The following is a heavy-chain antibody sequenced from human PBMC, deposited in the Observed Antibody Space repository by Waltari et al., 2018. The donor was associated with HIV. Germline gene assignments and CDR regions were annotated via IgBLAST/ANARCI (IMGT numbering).Heavy chain of an antibody. CDR1: GYSISSGYY. Sequence: QVQLQESGPGLVKPSETLSLTCAVSGYSISSGYYWGWIRQPPGKGLEWIGSLYHSGETYYNPSLKSRISISLDTSNNPFSLKLSSVTAADTAVYFCARAVLRYFDNWFDPWGQGTLVTVS. V-gene: IGHV4-38-2*01. J-gene: IGHJ5*02. CDR2: LYHSGET. CDR3: ARAVLRYFDNWFDP. D-gene: IGHD3-9*01.